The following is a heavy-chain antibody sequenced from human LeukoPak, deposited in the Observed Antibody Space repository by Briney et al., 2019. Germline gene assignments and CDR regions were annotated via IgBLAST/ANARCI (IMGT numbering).Heavy chain of an antibody. CDR1: GYTFTSYY. V-gene: IGHV1-46*01. CDR2: INPSGGST. Sequence: ASVKVSCKASGYTFTSYYMHWVRQAPGQGLEWMGIINPSGGSTSYAQKFQGRVTMTRDMSTSTVYMELSSLRSEDTAVYYCARTTEGGYTHDYFYYYYMDVWGKGTTVTISS. CDR3: ARTTEGGYTHDYFYYYYMDV. D-gene: IGHD5-18*01. J-gene: IGHJ6*03.